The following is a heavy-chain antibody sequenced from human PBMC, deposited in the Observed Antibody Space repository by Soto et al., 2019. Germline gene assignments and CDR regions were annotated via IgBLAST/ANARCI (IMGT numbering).Heavy chain of an antibody. V-gene: IGHV3-74*01. CDR2: LNEDGSFT. D-gene: IGHD3-10*01. J-gene: IGHJ6*02. CDR3: ARDLSGRADV. CDR1: AFNLSIYW. Sequence: PRGSLRLDCVSSAFNLSIYWMHWVRQVPGKGLVWVSRLNEDGSFTTYADSVKGRFTISRDNAKKTLYLQMNSLRAEDTAVYYCARDLSGRADVWGQGTTVTV.